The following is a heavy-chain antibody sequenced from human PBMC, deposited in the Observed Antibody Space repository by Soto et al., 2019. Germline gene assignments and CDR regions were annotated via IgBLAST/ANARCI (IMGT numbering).Heavy chain of an antibody. J-gene: IGHJ5*02. CDR3: ARGRRITMIVVVTGWFDP. V-gene: IGHV4-34*01. Sequence: QVQVRQWGAGLLKPSETLSLTCAVYGGSFSGYYWSWIRQPPGKGLEWIGEINHSGSTNYNPSLKSRVTISVDTSKNQFSLKLSSVTAADTAVYYCARGRRITMIVVVTGWFDPWGQGTLVTVSS. CDR1: GGSFSGYY. CDR2: INHSGST. D-gene: IGHD3-22*01.